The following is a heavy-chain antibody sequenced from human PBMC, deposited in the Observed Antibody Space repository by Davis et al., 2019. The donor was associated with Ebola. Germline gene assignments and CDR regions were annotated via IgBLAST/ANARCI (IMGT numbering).Heavy chain of an antibody. Sequence: ASVKVSCKASGYTFTSYAMHWLRQALGQRLEWMGWINAGTGNTNYSQTFQGRVSITGDTSASTAYMELTGLRSEDTAVYYCARDYGDYGSYFDYWGQGTLVTVSS. CDR3: ARDYGDYGSYFDY. D-gene: IGHD4-17*01. CDR1: GYTFTSYA. V-gene: IGHV1-3*01. CDR2: INAGTGNT. J-gene: IGHJ4*02.